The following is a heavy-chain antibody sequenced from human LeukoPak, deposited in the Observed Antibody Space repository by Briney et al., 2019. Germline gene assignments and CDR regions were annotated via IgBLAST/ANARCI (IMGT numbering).Heavy chain of an antibody. CDR3: AKVPLIAAPKHFDY. J-gene: IGHJ4*02. Sequence: PGGSLLLSCAASGFTFSSYAMSWVRQAPGKGLEWVSAITGSGGSTYYADSVKGRFTISRDNSKNTLYLQMNRLRAEDTAVYYCAKVPLIAAPKHFDYWGQGTLVTVSS. V-gene: IGHV3-23*01. CDR1: GFTFSSYA. D-gene: IGHD6-13*01. CDR2: ITGSGGST.